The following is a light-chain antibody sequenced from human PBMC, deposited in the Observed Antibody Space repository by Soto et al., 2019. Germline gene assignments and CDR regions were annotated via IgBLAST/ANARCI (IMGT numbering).Light chain of an antibody. J-gene: IGKJ1*01. CDR1: QSITTY. CDR2: AAS. Sequence: DIQMTQSPSSLSASVGDRVTITCRASQSITTYLNWYQEKPGKAPKLLIYAASSLQSGVPSRFSGSGSGTDFTLTVSHLQPEDFATYYCQQTYRTPRTFGQGTKVEIK. CDR3: QQTYRTPRT. V-gene: IGKV1-39*01.